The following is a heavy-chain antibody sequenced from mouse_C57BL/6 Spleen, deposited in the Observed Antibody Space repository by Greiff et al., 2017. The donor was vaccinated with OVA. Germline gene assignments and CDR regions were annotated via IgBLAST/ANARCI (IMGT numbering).Heavy chain of an antibody. CDR2: IDPSDSYT. CDR3: ARSPVVAHWYFDV. V-gene: IGHV1-69*01. J-gene: IGHJ1*03. D-gene: IGHD1-1*01. CDR1: GYTFTSYW. Sequence: VQLQQPGAELVMPGASVKLSCKASGYTFTSYWMHWVKQRPGQGLEWIGEIDPSDSYTNYNQKFKGKSTLTVDKSSSTAYMQLSSLTSEDSAVYYCARSPVVAHWYFDVWGTGTTVTVSS.